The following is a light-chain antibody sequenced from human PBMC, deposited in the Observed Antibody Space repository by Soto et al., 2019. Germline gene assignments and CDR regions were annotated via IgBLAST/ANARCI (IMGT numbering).Light chain of an antibody. CDR2: GAS. J-gene: IGKJ1*01. Sequence: EIVLTQSPGILSLSPGERATLSYRASQSVSSSYLAWYQQKPGQAPRLLIYGASSRATGIPDRFSGSGSGTDFTLTISRLEPEDFAVYYCQQYGSSPPTWTFGQGTKVEIK. CDR3: QQYGSSPPTWT. V-gene: IGKV3-20*01. CDR1: QSVSSSY.